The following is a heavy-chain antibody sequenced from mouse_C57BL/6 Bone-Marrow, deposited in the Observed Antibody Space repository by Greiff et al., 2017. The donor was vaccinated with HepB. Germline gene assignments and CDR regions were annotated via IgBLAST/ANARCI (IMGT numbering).Heavy chain of an antibody. CDR1: GFSLTSYG. CDR3: ARVGGRRAWFAY. V-gene: IGHV2-6*01. Sequence: VKLMESGPGLVAPSQSLSITCTVSGFSLTSYGVDWVRQSPGKGLEWLGVIWGVGSTNYNSALKSRLSISKDNSKSQVFLKMNSLQTDDTAMYYCARVGGRRAWFAYWGQGTLVTVSA. D-gene: IGHD2-12*01. J-gene: IGHJ3*01. CDR2: IWGVGST.